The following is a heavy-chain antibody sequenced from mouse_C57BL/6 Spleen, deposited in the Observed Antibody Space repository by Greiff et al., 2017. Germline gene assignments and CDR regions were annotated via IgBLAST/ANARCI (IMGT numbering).Heavy chain of an antibody. CDR1: GFTFSDYG. D-gene: IGHD1-1*01. Sequence: EVQLVESGGGLVKPGGSLKLSCAASGFTFSDYGMHWVRQAPEKGLEWVAYISSGSSTIYYADTVKGRFTISRDNAKNTLFLQMTSLRSEDTAMYYCARTPLLRYWYFDVWGTGTTVTVSS. J-gene: IGHJ1*03. CDR3: ARTPLLRYWYFDV. V-gene: IGHV5-17*01. CDR2: ISSGSSTI.